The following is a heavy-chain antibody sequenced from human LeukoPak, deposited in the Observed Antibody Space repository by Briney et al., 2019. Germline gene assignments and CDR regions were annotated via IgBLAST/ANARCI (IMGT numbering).Heavy chain of an antibody. J-gene: IGHJ4*02. Sequence: KASETLSLTCTVSGGSISSGDYYWSWIRQPPGKGLEWIGYLYYSGSTYYNPSLKSRVTISVDTSKNQFSLKLSSVTAADTAVYYCARASGSNDAVDYWGQGTLVTVSS. V-gene: IGHV4-30-4*08. CDR1: GGSISSGDYY. D-gene: IGHD1-26*01. CDR3: ARASGSNDAVDY. CDR2: LYYSGST.